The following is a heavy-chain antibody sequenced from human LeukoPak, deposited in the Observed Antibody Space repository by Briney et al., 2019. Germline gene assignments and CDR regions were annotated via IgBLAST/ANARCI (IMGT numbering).Heavy chain of an antibody. CDR1: GYTFTTYG. Sequence: ASVKVSCKASGYTFTTYGISWMRQAPGQGLEWVGWVSGHNGNRNYAQKVQGRVTMTTDTSTRTAYMELRSLRSDDTAVHYCARDTSYDFWSDPTELFDMWGQGTMLTVSS. J-gene: IGHJ3*02. CDR2: VSGHNGNR. D-gene: IGHD3-3*01. CDR3: ARDTSYDFWSDPTELFDM. V-gene: IGHV1-18*01.